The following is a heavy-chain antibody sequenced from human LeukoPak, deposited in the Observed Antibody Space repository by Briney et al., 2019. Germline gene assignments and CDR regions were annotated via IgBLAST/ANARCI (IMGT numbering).Heavy chain of an antibody. V-gene: IGHV3-23*01. CDR2: ISGSGGST. Sequence: GGSLRLSCAASGFTFSSYAMSWVRQAPGKGLEWVSAISGSGGSTYYADSVKGRFTISRDNSKNTLYLQMNSLRAEDTAVYYCARAQTGTLDFDYWGQGTLVTVSS. D-gene: IGHD1-1*01. CDR3: ARAQTGTLDFDY. CDR1: GFTFSSYA. J-gene: IGHJ4*02.